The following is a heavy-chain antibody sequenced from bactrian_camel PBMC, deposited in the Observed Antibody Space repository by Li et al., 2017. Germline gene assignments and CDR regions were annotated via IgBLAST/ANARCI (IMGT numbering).Heavy chain of an antibody. Sequence: DVQLVESGGGSVQAGGSLRLSCAVSSYTYSSACMAWFRQVPGKEREGVACTGSDGPTTYADSVKGRFTLSEDSGVYYCAADPCDYRSYRPWNFAYWGHGTQVTVS. D-gene: IGHD3*01. V-gene: IGHV3S67*01. CDR1: SYTYSSAC. CDR2: TGSDGPT. J-gene: IGHJ4*01.